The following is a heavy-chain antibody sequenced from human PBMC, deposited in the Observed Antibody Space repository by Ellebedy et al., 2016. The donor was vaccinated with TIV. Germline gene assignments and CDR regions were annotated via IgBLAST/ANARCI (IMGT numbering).Heavy chain of an antibody. V-gene: IGHV1-69*10. Sequence: AASVKVSCKASGGIFRSNAFSWVRQAPGQGLEWMGGIIPVLETPNYAQKFQGRLTVSADKSTNTAYMELSSLTSEDTAVYYCAADLASVGQWGQGTLVIVSS. D-gene: IGHD1-26*01. CDR3: AADLASVGQ. J-gene: IGHJ1*01. CDR1: GGIFRSNA. CDR2: IIPVLETP.